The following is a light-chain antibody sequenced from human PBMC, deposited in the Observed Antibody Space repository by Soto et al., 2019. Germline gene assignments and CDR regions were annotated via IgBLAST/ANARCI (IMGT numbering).Light chain of an antibody. CDR2: DVS. CDR3: SSYTTSNTRQIV. V-gene: IGLV2-14*01. J-gene: IGLJ1*01. Sequence: QSVLTQPASVFGSPGQAITISCTGTSSDVGGYNYVSWYQQHPGEAPKVMSYDVSNRPSGVSNRIAGSKSGNTASLTISGLQAEDEADYYCSSYTTSNTRQIVFGTGTKVTVL. CDR1: SSDVGGYNY.